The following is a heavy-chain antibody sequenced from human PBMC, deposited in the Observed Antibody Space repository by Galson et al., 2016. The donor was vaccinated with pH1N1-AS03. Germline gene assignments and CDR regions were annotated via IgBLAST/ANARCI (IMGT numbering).Heavy chain of an antibody. D-gene: IGHD6-19*01. Sequence: SVKVSCKASGYSSISYAIHWVRQAPGQRPEWMGWLNTGTGDTIYSQKFQDRVTITRDTSASTAYMELSRLRSEDTAVYYCAKVGIEISSGWYGRFDFWGQGTLVTVSS. V-gene: IGHV1-3*04. CDR2: LNTGTGDT. J-gene: IGHJ4*02. CDR1: GYSSISYA. CDR3: AKVGIEISSGWYGRFDF.